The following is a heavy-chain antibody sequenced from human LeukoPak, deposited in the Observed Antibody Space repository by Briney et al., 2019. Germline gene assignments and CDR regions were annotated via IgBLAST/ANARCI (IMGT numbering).Heavy chain of an antibody. Sequence: EASVKVSCKASGYTFTSYGNSWMRQAHGQGIEWMGWISAYNGNTNYAQKLQGRVTMTTDTSTSTTYMELRSLRSDDTAVYYCSRVRGYCTNGVCSDGWFDPWGQGTLVTVSS. CDR2: ISAYNGNT. J-gene: IGHJ5*02. CDR3: SRVRGYCTNGVCSDGWFDP. CDR1: GYTFTSYG. V-gene: IGHV1-18*01. D-gene: IGHD2-8*01.